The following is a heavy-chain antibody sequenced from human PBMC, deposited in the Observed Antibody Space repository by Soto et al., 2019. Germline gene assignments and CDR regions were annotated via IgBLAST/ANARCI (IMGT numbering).Heavy chain of an antibody. Sequence: GGSLRLSCAASGFTFDDYAMHWVRQAPGKGLEWVSGISWNSGSIGYADSVKGRFTISRDNAKNSLYLQMNSLRAEDTALYYCAKVDYGDPNAFDIWGQGTMVTVSS. CDR1: GFTFDDYA. D-gene: IGHD4-17*01. J-gene: IGHJ3*02. CDR2: ISWNSGSI. CDR3: AKVDYGDPNAFDI. V-gene: IGHV3-9*01.